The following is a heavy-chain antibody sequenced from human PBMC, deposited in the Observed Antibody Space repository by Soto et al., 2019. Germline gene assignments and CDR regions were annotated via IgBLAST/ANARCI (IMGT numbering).Heavy chain of an antibody. D-gene: IGHD3-22*01. J-gene: IGHJ4*02. CDR3: ARDLHKYDSSGYYYNY. CDR1: GFTFSSYG. V-gene: IGHV3-33*01. Sequence: QVQLVESGGGVVQPGRSLRLSCAASGFTFSSYGMHWVRQAPGKGLEWVAVIWYDGSNKYYADSVKGRFTISRDNSKNTLYLQMNSLRAEDTAVYYCARDLHKYDSSGYYYNYWGQGTLVTVSS. CDR2: IWYDGSNK.